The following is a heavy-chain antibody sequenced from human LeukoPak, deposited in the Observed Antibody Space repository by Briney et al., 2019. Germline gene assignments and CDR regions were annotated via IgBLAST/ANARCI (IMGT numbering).Heavy chain of an antibody. CDR1: GFTFSSDR. CDR3: ARVLSGHCTGGTCYSFDD. J-gene: IGHJ4*02. CDR2: ISGSSTYI. D-gene: IGHD2-15*01. Sequence: SGGSLRLSCAASGFTFSSDRMNWVRQAPGKGLEWVSSISGSSTYIYYADSVRGRFTISRDNAKNSLYLQMSSLRAEDTAVYYCARVLSGHCTGGTCYSFDDWGQGVLVTVSS. V-gene: IGHV3-21*01.